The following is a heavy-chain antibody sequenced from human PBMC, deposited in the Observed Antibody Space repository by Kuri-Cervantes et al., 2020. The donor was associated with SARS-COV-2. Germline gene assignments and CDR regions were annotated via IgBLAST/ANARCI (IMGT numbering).Heavy chain of an antibody. CDR1: GGSFSGYY. Sequence: SETLSLTCAVYGGSFSGYYWSWIRQPPGKGLEWIGEINHSGSTNYNPSLKSRVTISVDTSKNQFSLKLSSVTAADTAVYYCARGPTPRSRSYYGMDVWGQGTTVTVSS. CDR2: INHSGST. J-gene: IGHJ6*02. CDR3: ARGPTPRSRSYYGMDV. V-gene: IGHV4-34*01.